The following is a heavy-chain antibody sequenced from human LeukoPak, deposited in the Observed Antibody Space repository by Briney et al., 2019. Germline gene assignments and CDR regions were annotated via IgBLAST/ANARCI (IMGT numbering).Heavy chain of an antibody. D-gene: IGHD6-6*01. CDR2: IHASGPT. CDR3: ARHDAGIAARPFDN. V-gene: IGHV4-4*09. Sequence: SETLSLTCTVSGGSISTYYWSWIRRPPGKGLEWIAYIHASGPTNYNPSLKSRITISVDTSKNQSSLKLSSVTAEDTAVYYCARHDAGIAARPFDNWGQGTLVTVSS. J-gene: IGHJ4*02. CDR1: GGSISTYY.